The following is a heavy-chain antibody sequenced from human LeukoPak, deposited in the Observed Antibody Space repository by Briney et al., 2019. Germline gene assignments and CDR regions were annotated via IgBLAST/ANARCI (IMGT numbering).Heavy chain of an antibody. J-gene: IGHJ6*02. D-gene: IGHD6-19*01. CDR1: GFTFRSYA. Sequence: PGGSLRLSWAASGFTFRSYAMDAVRQAPGEGVGRGAVISYDGSNKYYADSVKGRFTISRDNSKSTLYLQMNSLRAEDTAVYYCARDLRSGWYGNYYYYYGMDVWGQGTTVTVSS. CDR3: ARDLRSGWYGNYYYYYGMDV. CDR2: ISYDGSNK. V-gene: IGHV3-30-3*01.